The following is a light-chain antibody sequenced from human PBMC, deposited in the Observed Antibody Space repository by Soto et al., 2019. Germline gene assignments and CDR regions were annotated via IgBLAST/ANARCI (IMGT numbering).Light chain of an antibody. J-gene: IGKJ1*01. V-gene: IGKV3-15*01. CDR1: QFVSSR. CDR3: QEYIQWPPGM. CDR2: DTS. Sequence: DIVVTQSPATLSASPGERVTLSCRASQFVSSRLAWDQQRPGQVPRLLIYDTSTRVPGISARFSGSGSGTEFTLTISSLQSEDVAVYYCQEYIQWPPGMFGPGTTVDIK.